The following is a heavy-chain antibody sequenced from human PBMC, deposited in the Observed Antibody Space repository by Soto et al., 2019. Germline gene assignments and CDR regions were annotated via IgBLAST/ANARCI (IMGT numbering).Heavy chain of an antibody. J-gene: IGHJ4*02. V-gene: IGHV4-59*11. D-gene: IGHD1-26*01. CDR3: ARGGMSASDY. CDR1: GGSISGHY. CDR2: IYYSGST. Sequence: QVQLQESGPGLVKPSETLSLTCTVSGGSISGHYWSWIRQPPGRGLEWIGYIYYSGSTNYNPSLEGRVTISVDTSKNQFSLRLTSVTAADTAVYFCARGGMSASDYWGQGILVTVSS.